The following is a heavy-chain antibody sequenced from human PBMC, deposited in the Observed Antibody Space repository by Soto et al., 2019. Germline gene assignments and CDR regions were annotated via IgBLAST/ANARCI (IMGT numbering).Heavy chain of an antibody. V-gene: IGHV1-46*01. Sequence: QVQLVQSGAEVKKPGASVKVSCKASGYTFTRNYIHWVRQAPGQGLEWMGIINPSAGCTSYAQKFQGRVTMTRDTSTNTVYMELSSLRSEATAIYYCAREMATMGLDYWGKGTLVTVSS. CDR1: GYTFTRNY. D-gene: IGHD2-8*01. J-gene: IGHJ4*02. CDR2: INPSAGCT. CDR3: AREMATMGLDY.